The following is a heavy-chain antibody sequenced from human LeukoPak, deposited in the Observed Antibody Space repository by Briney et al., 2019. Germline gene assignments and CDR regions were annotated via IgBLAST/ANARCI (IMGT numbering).Heavy chain of an antibody. CDR2: INPNSGGT. V-gene: IGHV1-2*02. Sequence: ASVKVSCKASGYTFTGYYMNGVRQAPGRGLEWMGWINPNSGGTNYAQKFQGRVPMTRDTSISTAYMELSRLSSDDTAVYYCARDRFSYYYDSSGYYVDYWGQGTLVTVSS. D-gene: IGHD3-22*01. CDR1: GYTFTGYY. CDR3: ARDRFSYYYDSSGYYVDY. J-gene: IGHJ4*02.